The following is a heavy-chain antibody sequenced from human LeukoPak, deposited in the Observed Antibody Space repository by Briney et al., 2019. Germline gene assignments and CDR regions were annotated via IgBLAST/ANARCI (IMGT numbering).Heavy chain of an antibody. V-gene: IGHV3-23*01. D-gene: IGHD3-22*01. CDR2: ISGSGGST. CDR1: GFTFSSYA. Sequence: GGSLRLSCAASGFTFSSYAMSWVRQAPGKGLEWVSAISGSGGSTYYADSVKGRFTISRDNSKNTLYLQMNSLRAEDTVVYYCARSLTYYYDSSADYWGQGTLVTVSS. J-gene: IGHJ4*02. CDR3: ARSLTYYYDSSADY.